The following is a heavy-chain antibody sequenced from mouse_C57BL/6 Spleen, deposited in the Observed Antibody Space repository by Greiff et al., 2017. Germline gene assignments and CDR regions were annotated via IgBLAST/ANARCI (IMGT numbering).Heavy chain of an antibody. V-gene: IGHV1-82*01. D-gene: IGHD3-2*02. J-gene: IGHJ2*01. CDR3: AAAQSYYFDY. CDR2: IYPGDGDT. CDR1: GYAFSSSW. Sequence: QVQLQQSGPELVKPGASVKISCKASGYAFSSSWLTWVKQRPGKGLEWIGRIYPGDGDTNYNGKFKGNATLTADNSSSPAYMQLSSLTSEDSSVYFCAAAQSYYFDYWGQGTTLTVSS.